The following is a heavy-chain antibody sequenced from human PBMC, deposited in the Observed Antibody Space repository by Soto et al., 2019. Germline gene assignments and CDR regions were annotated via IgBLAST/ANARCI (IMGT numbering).Heavy chain of an antibody. CDR3: ARERYSSSWYYFDY. CDR1: GGSVSSGSYY. CDR2: IYYSGST. V-gene: IGHV4-61*01. D-gene: IGHD6-13*01. Sequence: SLTCTVSGGSVSSGSYYWSWIRQPPGKGLEWIGYIYYSGSTNYNPSLKSRVTISVDTSKNQFSLKLSSVTAADTAVYYCARERYSSSWYYFDYWGQGTLVTVSS. J-gene: IGHJ4*02.